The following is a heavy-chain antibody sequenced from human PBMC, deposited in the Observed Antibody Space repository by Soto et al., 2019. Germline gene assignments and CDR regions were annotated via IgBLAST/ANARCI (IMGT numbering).Heavy chain of an antibody. J-gene: IGHJ3*02. CDR2: IYYSGTA. Sequence: SETLSLNCSFAGDSISSGVYYWSWIRQHPGKGLEWIGYIYYSGTAYYHPSLKSRVTISLDTSKNQFSLKLSSVTAADTAVYYCARRYGSAFDIWGQGTMVT. CDR1: GDSISSGVYY. CDR3: ARRYGSAFDI. V-gene: IGHV4-31*03. D-gene: IGHD3-10*01.